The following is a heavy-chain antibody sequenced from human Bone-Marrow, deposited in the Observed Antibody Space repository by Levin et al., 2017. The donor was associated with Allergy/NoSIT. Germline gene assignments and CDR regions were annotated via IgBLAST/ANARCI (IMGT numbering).Heavy chain of an antibody. V-gene: IGHV5-51*01. CDR1: GYTFTYYW. CDR2: TYPGDSDT. D-gene: IGHD6-19*01. Sequence: GESLKISCQTSGYTFTYYWVAWVRQMPGKGLEWMGITYPGDSDTRYSPSFEGRVTISADSSSDIAYLEWNSLKASDSGIYYCAKVKRSGWPEAFDVWGPGTTVIVSS. J-gene: IGHJ3*01. CDR3: AKVKRSGWPEAFDV.